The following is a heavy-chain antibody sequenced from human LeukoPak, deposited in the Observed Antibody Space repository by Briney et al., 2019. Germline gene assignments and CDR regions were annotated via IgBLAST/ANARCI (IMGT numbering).Heavy chain of an antibody. Sequence: GGSLRLSCAASGFTFNTYNMNWVRQAPGKGLGWVSYISSSSSIIYADSVKGRFTISRDNAKNSLYLQMNSLRAEDTAVYYCATSGNHYMGYWGQGTLVTVSS. V-gene: IGHV3-48*01. CDR1: GFTFNTYN. CDR2: ISSSSSII. J-gene: IGHJ4*02. CDR3: ATSGNHYMGY. D-gene: IGHD1-26*01.